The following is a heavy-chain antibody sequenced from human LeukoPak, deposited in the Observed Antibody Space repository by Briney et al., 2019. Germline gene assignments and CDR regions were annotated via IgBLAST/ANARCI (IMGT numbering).Heavy chain of an antibody. D-gene: IGHD6-13*01. CDR3: ARVEYSSSWYYFDY. Sequence: GGSLRLSCAASGFTFSSYAMSWVRQAPGKGLEWVSAISGSGGSTYYADSVKGRFTISRDNSKNTLYLQMSSLRAEDTAVYYCARVEYSSSWYYFDYWGQGTLVTVSS. V-gene: IGHV3-23*01. J-gene: IGHJ4*02. CDR2: ISGSGGST. CDR1: GFTFSSYA.